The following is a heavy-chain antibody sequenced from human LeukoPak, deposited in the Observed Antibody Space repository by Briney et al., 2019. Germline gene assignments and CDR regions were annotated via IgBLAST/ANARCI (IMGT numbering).Heavy chain of an antibody. CDR2: IYYSGSP. Sequence: SQTLSLTCTISGGSISSGDYYWGWIRPPPGKGLELIGYIYYSGSPYYNPSLKSRVTISVDTSKNQFSLKLSSVTAADTAVYYCARNVDIVAYGMDVWGQGTTVTVSS. CDR1: GGSISSGDYY. CDR3: ARNVDIVAYGMDV. D-gene: IGHD5-12*01. J-gene: IGHJ6*02. V-gene: IGHV4-30-4*01.